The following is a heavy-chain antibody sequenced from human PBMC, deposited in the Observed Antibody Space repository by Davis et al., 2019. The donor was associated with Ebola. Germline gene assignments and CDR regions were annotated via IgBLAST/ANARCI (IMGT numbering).Heavy chain of an antibody. CDR2: INAGNGNT. CDR3: ARGSSKAYYYYGMDV. Sequence: AASVKVSCKASGYTFTSYAMHWVRQAPGQRLEWMGWINAGNGNTKYSQKFQGRVTITRDTSASTAYMELSSLGSEDTAVYYCARGSSKAYYYYGMDVWGQGTTVTVSS. CDR1: GYTFTSYA. J-gene: IGHJ6*02. D-gene: IGHD6-6*01. V-gene: IGHV1-3*01.